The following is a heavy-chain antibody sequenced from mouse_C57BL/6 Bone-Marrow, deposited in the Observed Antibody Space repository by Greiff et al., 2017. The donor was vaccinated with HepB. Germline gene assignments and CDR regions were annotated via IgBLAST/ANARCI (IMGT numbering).Heavy chain of an antibody. CDR3: ARDALLYYGSSYWYFDV. D-gene: IGHD1-1*01. CDR2: INYDGSST. V-gene: IGHV5-16*01. CDR1: GFTFSDYY. Sequence: EVQVVESEGGLVQPGSSMKLSCTASGFTFSDYYMAWVRQVPEKGLEWVANINYDGSSTYYLDSLKSRFIISRDNAKNILYLQMSSLKSEDTATYYCARDALLYYGSSYWYFDVWGTGTTVTVSS. J-gene: IGHJ1*03.